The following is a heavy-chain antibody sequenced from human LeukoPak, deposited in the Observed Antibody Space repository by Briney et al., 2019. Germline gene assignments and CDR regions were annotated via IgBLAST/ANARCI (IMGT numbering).Heavy chain of an antibody. V-gene: IGHV3-23*01. CDR2: ISGGGGST. J-gene: IGHJ4*02. Sequence: GGSLRLSCAASGFTFSNYAMSWVRQAPGKGLEWVSAISGGGGSTYYADSVKGRFTISRDNSKNTLYLQMNSLRAEDTAVYYCAKRLAWDTAMVLGYYFDYWGQGTLVTVSS. CDR1: GFTFSNYA. CDR3: AKRLAWDTAMVLGYYFDY. D-gene: IGHD5-18*01.